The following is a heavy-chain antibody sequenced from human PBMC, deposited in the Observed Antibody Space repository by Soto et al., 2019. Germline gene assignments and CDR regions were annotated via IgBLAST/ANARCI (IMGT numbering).Heavy chain of an antibody. D-gene: IGHD2-21*02. CDR1: VGTFSSYA. V-gene: IGHV1-69*06. J-gene: IGHJ6*02. Sequence: GASVKVSCKASVGTFSSYAISCVRQAPGQGLEWMGGIIPIFGTANYAQKFQGRVTITADKSTSTAYMELSSLRSEDTAVYYCAREGTRGRIVVVTAPESGPMDVWGQGTTVTVS. CDR2: IIPIFGTA. CDR3: AREGTRGRIVVVTAPESGPMDV.